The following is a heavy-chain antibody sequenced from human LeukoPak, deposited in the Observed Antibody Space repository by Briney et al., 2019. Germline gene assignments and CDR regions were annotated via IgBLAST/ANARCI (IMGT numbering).Heavy chain of an antibody. D-gene: IGHD1-26*01. Sequence: PGESLKISCKGSGYSFTSYWIGWVRQVPGKGLEWMGIIYPGDSDTRYSPSFQGQVTISADKSISTAYLQRSSLKASDTAMYYCARPQVGATSWFDPWGQGTLVTVSS. V-gene: IGHV5-51*01. CDR1: GYSFTSYW. J-gene: IGHJ5*02. CDR2: IYPGDSDT. CDR3: ARPQVGATSWFDP.